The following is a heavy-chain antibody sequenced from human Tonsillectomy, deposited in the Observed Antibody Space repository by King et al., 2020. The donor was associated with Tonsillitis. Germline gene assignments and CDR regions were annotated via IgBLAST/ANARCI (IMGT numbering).Heavy chain of an antibody. D-gene: IGHD5-18*01. Sequence: VQLQESGPGLVKPSETLSLTCTVSGGSISSYYWSCIRQPPGKGLEWIGDIYYIGSTNYNPSLKSRVTISVETSKNQFSLKLSSVAAAETAVYYCASSEQIGLRSWFDPWGQATLVTVSS. CDR1: GGSISSYY. J-gene: IGHJ5*02. V-gene: IGHV4-59*01. CDR2: IYYIGST. CDR3: ASSEQIGLRSWFDP.